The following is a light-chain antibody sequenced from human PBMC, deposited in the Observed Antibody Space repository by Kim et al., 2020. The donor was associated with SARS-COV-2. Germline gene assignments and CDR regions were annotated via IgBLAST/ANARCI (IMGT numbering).Light chain of an antibody. V-gene: IGKV3-15*01. CDR3: QQYNNWPRT. Sequence: EIVMTQSPATLSVSPGERATLSCRASQSVSGNLAWYQQKPGQAPRLLIYGASTRATGIPAGFSGSGSGTEFTLTISSLQSEGFAVYYCQQYNNWPRTFGQRTRVDIK. CDR2: GAS. CDR1: QSVSGN. J-gene: IGKJ1*01.